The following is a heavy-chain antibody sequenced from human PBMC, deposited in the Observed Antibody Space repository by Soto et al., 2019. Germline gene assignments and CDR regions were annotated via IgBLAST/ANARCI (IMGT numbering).Heavy chain of an antibody. D-gene: IGHD3-3*01. V-gene: IGHV3-7*01. CDR1: KFLLRSYW. J-gene: IGHJ4*02. Sequence: GGSLRLSCVASKFLLRSYWMGWVRQAPGKGLEWVANINRDGRVEHYVDSVKGRFTLSRDSAENSLFLQMNSLRVDDTAVYFCARIGDFWSDSSSTVYYFDLWGQGTPVTVSS. CDR3: ARIGDFWSDSSSTVYYFDL. CDR2: INRDGRVE.